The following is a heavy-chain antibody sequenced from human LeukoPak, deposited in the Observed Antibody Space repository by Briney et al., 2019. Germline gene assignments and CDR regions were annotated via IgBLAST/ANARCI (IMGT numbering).Heavy chain of an antibody. Sequence: GGSLRLSCAASRFTFSSYAMHWVRQAPGKGLEWVALISYDGGNKYYADSVKGRFTISRDNSKNALYLQMNSLRAEDTALYYCARDISARYHYYYGMDVWGQGTTVTVSS. CDR2: ISYDGGNK. CDR3: ARDISARYHYYYGMDV. V-gene: IGHV3-30*04. CDR1: RFTFSSYA. J-gene: IGHJ6*02. D-gene: IGHD3-16*02.